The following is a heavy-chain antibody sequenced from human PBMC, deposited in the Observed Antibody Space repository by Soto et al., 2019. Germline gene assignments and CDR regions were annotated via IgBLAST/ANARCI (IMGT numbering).Heavy chain of an antibody. J-gene: IGHJ4*02. CDR2: INPNSGGT. V-gene: IGHV1-2*04. CDR1: GYTFTGYY. Sequence: ASVKVSCKASGYTFTGYYMHWVRQAPGQGLEWMGWINPNSGGTNYAQKFQGWVTMTRDTSISTAYMELSRLRSDDTAVYYCARSSMVRAGTLQSDYWGQGTLVTVSS. CDR3: ARSSMVRAGTLQSDY. D-gene: IGHD3-10*01.